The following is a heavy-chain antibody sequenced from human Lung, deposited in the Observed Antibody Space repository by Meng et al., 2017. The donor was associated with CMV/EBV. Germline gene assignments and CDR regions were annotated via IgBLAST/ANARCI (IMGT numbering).Heavy chain of an antibody. Sequence: ETXSLTXTVSGGSVSSTNSYWGWLRQPPGKGLEWIGTIYYSGTTHYNPSLKSRVTISVDTSKNQFSLKLNSVTAADTAVYFCARDGYYDFWSGQYKPSNWFDPWGQVTXVTVAS. CDR1: GGSVSSTNSY. V-gene: IGHV4-39*07. CDR3: ARDGYYDFWSGQYKPSNWFDP. J-gene: IGHJ5*02. CDR2: IYYSGTT. D-gene: IGHD3-3*01.